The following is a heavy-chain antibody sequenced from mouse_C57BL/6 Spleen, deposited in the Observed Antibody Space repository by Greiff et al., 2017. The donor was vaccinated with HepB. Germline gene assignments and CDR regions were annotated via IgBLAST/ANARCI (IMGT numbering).Heavy chain of an antibody. Sequence: VQLQQSGPELVKPGASVKISCKASGYTFTDYYMNWVKQSHGKSLEWIGDINPNNGGTSYNQKFKGKATLTVDKSSITAYMELRSLTSEDSAVYYCRYGIYPACFAYWGQGTLVTVSA. J-gene: IGHJ3*01. CDR1: GYTFTDYY. CDR3: RYGIYPACFAY. CDR2: INPNNGGT. V-gene: IGHV1-26*01. D-gene: IGHD2-1*01.